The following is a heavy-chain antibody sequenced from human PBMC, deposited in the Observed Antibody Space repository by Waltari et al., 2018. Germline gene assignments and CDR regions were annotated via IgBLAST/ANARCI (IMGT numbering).Heavy chain of an antibody. Sequence: QMQLQDSGPGLVKPSETLSLICPVSGGPITRVHRCWHRQSAGRGLEWIGRSSASGSTDYNPSLESRVTMSADTSKNHFSLTLTYVTAEDAAVYYCARDPVIRSAYHYYYYGMDVWGQGTTVTVSS. CDR2: SSASGST. CDR1: GGPITRVH. V-gene: IGHV4-4*07. D-gene: IGHD3-22*01. J-gene: IGHJ6*02. CDR3: ARDPVIRSAYHYYYYGMDV.